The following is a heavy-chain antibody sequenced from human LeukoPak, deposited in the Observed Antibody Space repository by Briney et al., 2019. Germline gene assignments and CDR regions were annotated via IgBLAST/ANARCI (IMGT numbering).Heavy chain of an antibody. J-gene: IGHJ4*02. V-gene: IGHV1-46*01. D-gene: IGHD5-12*01. CDR1: GYTFTSYG. Sequence: ASVNVSCKASGYTFTSYGISWVRQAPGQGLEWMGIINPSGGTTSYAQRFQGRVTMTRDTTTTTVYMEVSSLNYDDTAIYYCARVGGGYDSSGGYWGQGTLVTVSS. CDR3: ARVGGGYDSSGGY. CDR2: INPSGGTT.